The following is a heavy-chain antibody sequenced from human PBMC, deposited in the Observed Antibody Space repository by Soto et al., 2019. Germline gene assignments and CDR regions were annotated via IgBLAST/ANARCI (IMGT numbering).Heavy chain of an antibody. CDR2: IFSNDEK. CDR1: GFSLSNARMG. J-gene: IGHJ5*02. Sequence: GPTLVNPTETLTLTCTVSGFSLSNARMGVSWIRQPPGKALEWLAHIFSNDEKSYSTSLKSRLTISKDTSKSQVVLTMTNMDPVDTVTYYCARMGSITIFGVAAPLDAWGQGXLVTVYS. CDR3: ARMGSITIFGVAAPLDA. V-gene: IGHV2-26*01. D-gene: IGHD3-3*01.